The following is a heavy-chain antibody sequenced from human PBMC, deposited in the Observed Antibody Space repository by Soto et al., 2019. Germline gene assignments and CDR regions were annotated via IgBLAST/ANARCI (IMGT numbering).Heavy chain of an antibody. Sequence: PSETLSLTCTVSGGAISSSSYYLVWIRQPPWKGLEWIGSIYYSGSTYYNPSLKSRVTISVDTSKNQFSLKLSSVTAADTAVYYCARLHDYSNWFDPWGQGTLVTVSS. CDR1: GGAISSSSYY. J-gene: IGHJ5*02. D-gene: IGHD4-17*01. V-gene: IGHV4-39*01. CDR2: IYYSGST. CDR3: ARLHDYSNWFDP.